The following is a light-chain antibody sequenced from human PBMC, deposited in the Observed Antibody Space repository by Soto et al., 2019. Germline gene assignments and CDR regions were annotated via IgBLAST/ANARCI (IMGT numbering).Light chain of an antibody. J-gene: IGLJ2*01. V-gene: IGLV4-69*01. CDR2: LNSDGSH. CDR3: QTWGSGIVV. CDR1: TGHINYA. Sequence: QLVLTQSPSASASLGASGKLTCTLSTGHINYAIAWHQQQSEKGPRYLMKLNSDGSHSKGDGIPDRFSGSSSGAERYLTISSLQSEDEADYYWQTWGSGIVVFGGGTKLTVL.